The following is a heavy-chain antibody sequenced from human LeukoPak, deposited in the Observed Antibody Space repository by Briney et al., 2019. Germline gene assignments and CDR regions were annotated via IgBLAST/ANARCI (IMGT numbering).Heavy chain of an antibody. CDR1: GFTFSSYS. Sequence: SGGSLRLSCAASGFTFSSYSMNWVRQAPGKGLEWVSYISSSSSTIYYADSVKGRFTISRDKAKNSLYLQMNSLRAEDTAVYYCAREVANDAFDIWGQGTMVTVSS. J-gene: IGHJ3*02. CDR3: AREVANDAFDI. V-gene: IGHV3-48*01. CDR2: ISSSSSTI. D-gene: IGHD2-15*01.